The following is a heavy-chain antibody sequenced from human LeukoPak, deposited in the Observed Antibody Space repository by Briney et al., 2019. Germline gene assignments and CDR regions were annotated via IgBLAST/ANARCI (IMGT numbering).Heavy chain of an antibody. CDR1: GFTFSSYG. D-gene: IGHD6-19*01. Sequence: GGALRLSCAASGFTFSSYGMHWVRQAPGKGLEWVAFIRYDGSNKYYADSVKGRFTISRDNSKNTLYLQMNSLRAEDTAVYYCAKVGVYSSGSKHYYYYYYMDVWGKGTTVTISS. CDR2: IRYDGSNK. CDR3: AKVGVYSSGSKHYYYYYYMDV. J-gene: IGHJ6*03. V-gene: IGHV3-30*02.